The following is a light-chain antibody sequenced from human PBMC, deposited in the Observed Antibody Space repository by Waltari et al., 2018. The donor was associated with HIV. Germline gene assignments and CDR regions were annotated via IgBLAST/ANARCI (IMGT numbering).Light chain of an antibody. J-gene: IGLJ3*02. CDR3: LLSYSGARV. V-gene: IGLV7-46*01. CDR2: DTS. Sequence: QAVVTQEPSLTVSPGGTVTLTCAPSTGAVTSGHYPYWSQQKPGQAPRTPIYDTSNKHSWTPARFSGSLLGGKAALTLSGAQPEDEAEYYCLLSYSGARVFGGGTKLTVL. CDR1: TGAVTSGHY.